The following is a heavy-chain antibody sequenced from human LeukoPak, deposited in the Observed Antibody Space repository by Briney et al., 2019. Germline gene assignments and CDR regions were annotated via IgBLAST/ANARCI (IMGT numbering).Heavy chain of an antibody. CDR1: GGSFSGYY. D-gene: IGHD3-3*01. V-gene: IGHV4-34*01. CDR2: INHSGST. CDR3: ARGDNTYYDFWSGTVGYFDY. J-gene: IGHJ4*02. Sequence: SETLSLTCAVYGGSFSGYYWSWIRQPPGKGLEWIGEINHSGSTNYNPSLKSRVTISVDTSKNQFSLKLSSVTAADTAVYYCARGDNTYYDFWSGTVGYFDYWGQGTLVTVSS.